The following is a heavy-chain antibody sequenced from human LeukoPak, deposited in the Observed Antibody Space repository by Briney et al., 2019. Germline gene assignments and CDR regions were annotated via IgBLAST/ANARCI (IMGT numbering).Heavy chain of an antibody. J-gene: IGHJ6*02. CDR2: ISAYNGNT. V-gene: IGHV1-18*01. Sequence: ASVKVSCKASGGTFSSYAISWVRQAPGQGLEWMGWISAYNGNTNYAQKLQGRVTMTTDTSTSTAYMELRSLRSDDTAVYYCARGGTYYYDSSGYYGDYYYGMDVWGQGTTVTVSS. CDR1: GGTFSSYA. D-gene: IGHD3-22*01. CDR3: ARGGTYYYDSSGYYGDYYYGMDV.